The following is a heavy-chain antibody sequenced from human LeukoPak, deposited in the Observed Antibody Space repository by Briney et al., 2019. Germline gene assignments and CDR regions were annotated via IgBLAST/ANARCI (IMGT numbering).Heavy chain of an antibody. CDR2: IYHSGST. D-gene: IGHD2-2*01. CDR3: ARFCGSPSWHSGYYYGIDV. J-gene: IGHJ6*02. Sequence: GSLRLSCTASGFTFSNAWMSWVRQPPGKGLEWIGEIYHSGSTNYNPSLESRVTVSVDKSKNQFSLDLSSVTAADTAVYYCARFCGSPSWHSGYYYGIDVWGQGTTVTVSS. CDR1: GFTFSNAW. V-gene: IGHV4-4*02.